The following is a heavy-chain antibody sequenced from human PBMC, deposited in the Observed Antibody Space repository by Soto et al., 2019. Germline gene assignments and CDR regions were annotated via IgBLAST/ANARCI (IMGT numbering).Heavy chain of an antibody. CDR3: AKDIKSGNDYYYGMDV. J-gene: IGHJ6*02. CDR1: GFTYDAYT. Sequence: PGGSLRVSCADSGFTYDAYTMHWVRQAPGKGLEWVSLISWDGGSTYYADSVKGRFTISRDNSKNSLYLQMNSLRTEDTALYYCAKDIKSGNDYYYGMDVWGQGTTVTVSS. D-gene: IGHD1-26*01. CDR2: ISWDGGST. V-gene: IGHV3-43*01.